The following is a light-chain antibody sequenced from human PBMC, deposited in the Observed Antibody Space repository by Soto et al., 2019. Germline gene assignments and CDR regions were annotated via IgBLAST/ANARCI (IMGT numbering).Light chain of an antibody. V-gene: IGLV2-14*01. CDR1: SSDVGAYNS. CDR2: EVS. CDR3: SSFTRSDTWV. Sequence: QSVLTQPASVSESPGQSITISCTGTSSDVGAYNSVCWHQQHPGKAPKLMIYEVSKRPSGVSDRFSASKSGNTASLTISGLQADDEADYYCSSFTRSDTWVFGGGTKVTVL. J-gene: IGLJ3*02.